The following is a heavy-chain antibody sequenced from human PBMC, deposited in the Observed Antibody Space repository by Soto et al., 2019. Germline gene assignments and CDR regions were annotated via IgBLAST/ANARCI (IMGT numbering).Heavy chain of an antibody. J-gene: IGHJ6*03. CDR3: ARSHIVVVPASHMDV. Sequence: QVQLVQSGAEVKKPGASVKVSCKASGYTFTGYYMHWVRQAPGQGLEWMGWINPNSGGTNYAQKFQGLVTMTRDTSISTAYMELSRLRSDDTAVYYCARSHIVVVPASHMDVWGKGTTVTVSS. D-gene: IGHD2-2*01. CDR2: INPNSGGT. V-gene: IGHV1-2*04. CDR1: GYTFTGYY.